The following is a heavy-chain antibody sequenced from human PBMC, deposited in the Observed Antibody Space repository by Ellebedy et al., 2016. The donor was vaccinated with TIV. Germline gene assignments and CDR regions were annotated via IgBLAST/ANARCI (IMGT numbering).Heavy chain of an antibody. CDR3: ATDGSYGDYRSPTHAFVM. Sequence: GESLKISCGASGFSFRSYWMTWVRQAPGKGLEWVANINQDGSDIYYEDSVKGRFTIARDNAKNSLFLQMSSLRVEDTAVYYCATDGSYGDYRSPTHAFVMWGQGTMVAVSS. J-gene: IGHJ3*02. CDR2: INQDGSDI. V-gene: IGHV3-7*01. CDR1: GFSFRSYW. D-gene: IGHD4-17*01.